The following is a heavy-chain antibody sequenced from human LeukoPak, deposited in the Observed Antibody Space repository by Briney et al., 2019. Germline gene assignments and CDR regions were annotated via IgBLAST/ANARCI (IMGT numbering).Heavy chain of an antibody. CDR2: IITIFGTA. Sequence: SVKVSCKASGGTFSSYAISWGRQAPGPGGEWMGGIITIFGTANYAQKSQVRVTITTDEPTSTAYMELSSRRSEDTAVYYCARAVVPAAGDAFDIWGQGTMVTVSS. D-gene: IGHD2-2*01. CDR3: ARAVVPAAGDAFDI. J-gene: IGHJ3*02. CDR1: GGTFSSYA. V-gene: IGHV1-69*05.